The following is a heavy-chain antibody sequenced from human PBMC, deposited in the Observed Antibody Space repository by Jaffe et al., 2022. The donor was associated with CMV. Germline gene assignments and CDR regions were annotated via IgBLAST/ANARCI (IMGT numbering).Heavy chain of an antibody. CDR1: GFTFSSYG. CDR2: IWYDGSNK. V-gene: IGHV3-33*08. Sequence: QVQLVESGGGVVQPGRSLRLSCAASGFTFSSYGMHWVRQAPGKGLEWVAVIWYDGSNKYYADSVKGRFTISRDNSKNTLYLQMNSLRAEDTAVYYCARGRRVAVAGIDYWGQGTLVTVSS. J-gene: IGHJ4*02. D-gene: IGHD6-19*01. CDR3: ARGRRVAVAGIDY.